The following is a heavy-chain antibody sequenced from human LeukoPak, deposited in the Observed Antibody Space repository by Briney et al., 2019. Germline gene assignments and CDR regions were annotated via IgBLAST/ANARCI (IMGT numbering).Heavy chain of an antibody. CDR3: AREEAVAGTLDY. CDR1: GGTFSSYA. Sequence: SVKVSCKASGGTFSSYAISWVRQAPGQGLEWMGGIIPIFGTANYAQKFQGRVTITADESTSTAYMELSSLRSEDTAVYYCAREEAVAGTLDYCGQGTLVTVSS. J-gene: IGHJ4*02. CDR2: IIPIFGTA. V-gene: IGHV1-69*01. D-gene: IGHD6-19*01.